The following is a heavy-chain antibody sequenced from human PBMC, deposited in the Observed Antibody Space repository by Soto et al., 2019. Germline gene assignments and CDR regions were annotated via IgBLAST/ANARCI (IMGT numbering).Heavy chain of an antibody. V-gene: IGHV3-21*01. J-gene: IGHJ1*01. CDR2: ISSSSSYI. Sequence: EVQLVESGGGLVKPGGSLRLSCAASGFTFSSYSMNWVRQAPGKGLEGVSSISSSSSYIYYADSVKGRFTISRDNAKNSLYLQMNSLRAEDTAVYYCARGPSLNYDFWSGYPATEYFQHWGQGTLVTVSS. D-gene: IGHD3-3*01. CDR1: GFTFSSYS. CDR3: ARGPSLNYDFWSGYPATEYFQH.